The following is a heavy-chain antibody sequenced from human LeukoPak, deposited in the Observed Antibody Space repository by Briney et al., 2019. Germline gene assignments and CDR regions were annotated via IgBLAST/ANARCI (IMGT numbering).Heavy chain of an antibody. D-gene: IGHD3-10*01. V-gene: IGHV4-31*03. CDR3: ARGARFFACYDY. CDR1: DGSISGDDYY. J-gene: IGHJ4*02. CDR2: IYNGGTT. Sequence: SSETLSLTCTVSDGSISGDDYYWSWIRQLPGKGLEWIGYIYNGGTTYYNPSLRSRVIISVDTSKNQFSLKLKSVTAADTAMYYCARGARFFACYDYWGQGTLVTVSS.